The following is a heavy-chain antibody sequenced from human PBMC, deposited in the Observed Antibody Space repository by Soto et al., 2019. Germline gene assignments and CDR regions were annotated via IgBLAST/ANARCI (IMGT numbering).Heavy chain of an antibody. V-gene: IGHV1-46*01. D-gene: IGHD3-10*02. CDR2: TNPSGGST. Sequence: ASVKVSCKASGYTFTSYYIHWVRQAPGQGLEWMGLTNPSGGSTTYAQKFQGRVTITRETYTITVYKELSSMSSDDTALYYWARATDITMLAMRALGKHSYAMDVWGQGTTLTVFS. CDR3: ARATDITMLAMRALGKHSYAMDV. CDR1: GYTFTSYY. J-gene: IGHJ6*02.